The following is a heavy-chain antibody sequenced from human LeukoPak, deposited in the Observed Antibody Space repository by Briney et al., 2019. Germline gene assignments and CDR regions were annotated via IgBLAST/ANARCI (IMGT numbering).Heavy chain of an antibody. CDR2: IWYDGSNK. D-gene: IGHD3-22*01. Sequence: GRSLRLSCAASGFTFSSYGMHWVRQAPGKGLEWVAVIWYDGSNKYYADSVKGRFTISRDNSKNTLYLQMNSLRAEDTAVYYCARDNYYDSCCYYYPPLFDYWGQGTLVTVSS. V-gene: IGHV3-33*01. CDR3: ARDNYYDSCCYYYPPLFDY. CDR1: GFTFSSYG. J-gene: IGHJ4*02.